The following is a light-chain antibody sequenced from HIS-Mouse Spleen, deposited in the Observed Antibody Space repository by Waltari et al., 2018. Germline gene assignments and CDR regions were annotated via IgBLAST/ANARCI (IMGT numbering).Light chain of an antibody. CDR2: EVS. CDR3: SSYTSSSTF. Sequence: QSALTQPASVSGSPGQSITISCTGTSSDVGGYNYVPRYQQHPGKAPKPMIYEVSNRPSGVSNRFSGSKSGNTASLTISGLQAEDEADYYCSSYTSSSTFFGTGTKVTVL. V-gene: IGLV2-14*01. CDR1: SSDVGGYNY. J-gene: IGLJ1*01.